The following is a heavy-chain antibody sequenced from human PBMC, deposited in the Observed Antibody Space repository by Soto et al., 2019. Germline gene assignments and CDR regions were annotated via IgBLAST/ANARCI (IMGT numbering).Heavy chain of an antibody. CDR3: VRDERDSCRGGNCAYIDD. J-gene: IGHJ4*01. Sequence: QVHLVQSGAEVKKPGASVTVSCKASGYAFTSYGMSWVRQAHGQGLEWMGWINTYNSDTNSAPRLQGRITITTDTSTNTAYMDLRSLTSDDTAVYYCVRDERDSCRGGNCAYIDDWGHGTLDSVSS. D-gene: IGHD2-15*01. V-gene: IGHV1-18*04. CDR1: GYAFTSYG. CDR2: INTYNSDT.